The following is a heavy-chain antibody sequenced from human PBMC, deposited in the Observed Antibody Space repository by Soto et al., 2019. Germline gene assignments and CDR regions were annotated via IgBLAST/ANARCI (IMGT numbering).Heavy chain of an antibody. D-gene: IGHD2-8*01. Sequence: QVQLVQSGAEVKKPGSSVKVSCKASGGTFSSYAISWVRQAPGQGLEWMGGIIPIFGTANYAQKFQGRVTITADESTSTAYMELSSLRSEDTAVYYCARGLWREFGLMVYAYDRFDYWGQGTLVTVSS. V-gene: IGHV1-69*01. CDR3: ARGLWREFGLMVYAYDRFDY. J-gene: IGHJ4*02. CDR2: IIPIFGTA. CDR1: GGTFSSYA.